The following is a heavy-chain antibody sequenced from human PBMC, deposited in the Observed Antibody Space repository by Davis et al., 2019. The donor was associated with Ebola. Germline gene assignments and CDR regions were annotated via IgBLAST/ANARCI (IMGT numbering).Heavy chain of an antibody. J-gene: IGHJ4*02. CDR1: GITFSGSA. CDR3: SRHSPFRFLDY. CDR2: IRSKANSFAT. Sequence: PGGPLRLSCAASGITFSGSAVHWVRQASGKGLEWVGRIRSKANSFATEFAASVKGRFTISRDDSKNTAYLQMNSLKTEDTAVYYCSRHSPFRFLDYWGQGTLVTVSS. D-gene: IGHD3-3*01. V-gene: IGHV3-73*01.